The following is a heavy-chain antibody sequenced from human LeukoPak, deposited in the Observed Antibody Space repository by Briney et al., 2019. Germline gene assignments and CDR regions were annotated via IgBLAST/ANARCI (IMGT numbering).Heavy chain of an antibody. D-gene: IGHD3-10*01. V-gene: IGHV3-21*01. J-gene: IGHJ3*02. CDR2: ISSSSSYI. CDR1: GFTFSSYT. CDR3: ATRSQTGVAFDI. Sequence: GGSLRLSCAASGFTFSSYTMNWVRQAPGKGLEWVSSISSSSSYIYYADSVKGRFTISRDNAKNSLYLQMNSLRAEDTAVYYCATRSQTGVAFDIWGQGTMVTVSS.